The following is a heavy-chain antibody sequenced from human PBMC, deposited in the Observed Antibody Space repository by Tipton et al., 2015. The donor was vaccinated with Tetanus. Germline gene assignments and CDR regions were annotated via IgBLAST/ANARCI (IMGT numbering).Heavy chain of an antibody. J-gene: IGHJ5*02. Sequence: SLRLSCAASGFIFSDYYMTWIRQAPGKGLEWVSYITSGNFTNYADSVKRRFTISRDNAKNSLYLRMNGLTAEVTAIYYCARFAVLLGEYSFDPWGQGPLATVSS. CDR3: ARFAVLLGEYSFDP. D-gene: IGHD2/OR15-2a*01. CDR2: ITSGNFT. CDR1: GFIFSDYY. V-gene: IGHV3-11*06.